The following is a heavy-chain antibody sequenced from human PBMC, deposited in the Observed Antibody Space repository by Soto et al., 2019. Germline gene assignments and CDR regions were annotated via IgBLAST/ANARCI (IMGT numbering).Heavy chain of an antibody. Sequence: QVQLVESGGGVVQPGRSLRLSCAASGFTFSSYGMHWVRQAPGKGLVWVAVISYDGSNKYYADPVKGRFTISRDNSKNTLNLQMNSLRAEDTAVDYCAKDPSAGVQLEGGDYWGRGTLVTV. D-gene: IGHD1-1*01. CDR1: GFTFSSYG. CDR2: ISYDGSNK. V-gene: IGHV3-30*18. J-gene: IGHJ4*02. CDR3: AKDPSAGVQLEGGDY.